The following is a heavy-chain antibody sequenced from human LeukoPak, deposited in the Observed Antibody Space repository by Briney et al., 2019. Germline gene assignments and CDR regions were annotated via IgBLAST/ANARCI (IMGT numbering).Heavy chain of an antibody. CDR1: HYSISSSYY. Sequence: SETLSLTCTVSHYSISSSYYWGWIRQPPGKGLEWIGSIYHSGSTYYNPSLKSRVTISVDTSRNQFSLKLTSVTAADTAVYYCARSSGYMSYWGQGTLVTVSS. CDR2: IYHSGST. D-gene: IGHD3-22*01. J-gene: IGHJ4*02. CDR3: ARSSGYMSY. V-gene: IGHV4-38-2*02.